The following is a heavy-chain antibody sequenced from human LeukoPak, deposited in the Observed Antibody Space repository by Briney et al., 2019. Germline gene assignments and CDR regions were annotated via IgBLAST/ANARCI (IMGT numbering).Heavy chain of an antibody. Sequence: KSGGSLRLSCAASGFTFSNYSMNWVRQAPGKGLEWVSSISSRSSYIYYADSVKGRFTISRDNAKNSLYLQMNSLRAGDMALYYCAKDISRGVGATGIDYWGQGTLVTVSS. V-gene: IGHV3-21*04. D-gene: IGHD1-26*01. CDR1: GFTFSNYS. CDR2: ISSRSSYI. J-gene: IGHJ4*02. CDR3: AKDISRGVGATGIDY.